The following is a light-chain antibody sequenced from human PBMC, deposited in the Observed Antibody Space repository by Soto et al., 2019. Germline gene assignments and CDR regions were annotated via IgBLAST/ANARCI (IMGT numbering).Light chain of an antibody. CDR2: DAS. CDR1: QSVSSY. V-gene: IGKV3-20*01. J-gene: IGKJ5*01. Sequence: EIVLTQSPSTLSLSPGERATLSCRASQSVSSYLAWYQQKPGQAPRLLIYDASNRATGIPARFNGSGSGTDFTLTITGLEHEDLAVYYCQQYGSSHPFTFGQGTRLEIK. CDR3: QQYGSSHPFT.